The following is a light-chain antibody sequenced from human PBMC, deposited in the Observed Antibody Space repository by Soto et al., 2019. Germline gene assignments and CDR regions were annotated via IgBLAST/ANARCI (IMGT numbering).Light chain of an antibody. CDR2: WAS. J-gene: IGKJ2*01. CDR3: QQFSSPPFFP. CDR1: QSVFKGSNNKDC. Sequence: DIVMTQSPDSLAVSLGERATINCKSSQSVFKGSNNKDCLAWYQQKPGQPPKLLLYWASTRESGVPDRFSGSGSGTDFSLPISSLQAEDVAIYYCQQFSSPPFFPFGQGTKVEIK. V-gene: IGKV4-1*01.